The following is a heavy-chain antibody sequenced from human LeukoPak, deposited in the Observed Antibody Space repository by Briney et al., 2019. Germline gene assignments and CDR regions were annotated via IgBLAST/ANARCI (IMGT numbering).Heavy chain of an antibody. CDR1: GFTFSSYW. CDR2: IKQDGSEK. D-gene: IGHD1-14*01. CDR3: ARDLGAPGTPEDAFDI. V-gene: IGHV3-7*01. Sequence: PGGSLRLSCAASGFTFSSYWMSWVRQAPGKGLEWVANIKQDGSEKYYVDSVKGRFTISRDNAKNSLYLQMNSPRAEDTAVYYCARDLGAPGTPEDAFDIWGQGTMVTVSS. J-gene: IGHJ3*02.